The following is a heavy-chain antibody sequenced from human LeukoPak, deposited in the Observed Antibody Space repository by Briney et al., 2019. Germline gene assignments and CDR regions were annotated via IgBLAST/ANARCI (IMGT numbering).Heavy chain of an antibody. CDR3: ARGLAYYDFWSGYSRYFDY. CDR2: INHSGST. Sequence: PSETLSLTCAVYGGSFSGYYWSWIRQPPGKGLEWIGEINHSGSTNYNPSLKSRVTISVDTSKNQFSPKLSSVTAADTAVYYCARGLAYYDFWSGYSRYFDYWGQGTLVTVSS. V-gene: IGHV4-34*01. CDR1: GGSFSGYY. J-gene: IGHJ4*02. D-gene: IGHD3-3*01.